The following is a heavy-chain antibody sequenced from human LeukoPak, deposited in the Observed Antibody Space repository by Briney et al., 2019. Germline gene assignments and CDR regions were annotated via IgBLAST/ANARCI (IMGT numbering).Heavy chain of an antibody. J-gene: IGHJ4*02. Sequence: SEALSLTCTVSGGSISSYYWSWIRQPAGKGLEWIGRIYTSGSTNYNPSLKSRVTMSVDTSKNQFSLKLSSVTAAGTAVYYCAKVAKYYYGSETYFFFDHWGQGTLVTVSS. CDR3: AKVAKYYYGSETYFFFDH. V-gene: IGHV4-4*07. D-gene: IGHD3-10*01. CDR2: IYTSGST. CDR1: GGSISSYY.